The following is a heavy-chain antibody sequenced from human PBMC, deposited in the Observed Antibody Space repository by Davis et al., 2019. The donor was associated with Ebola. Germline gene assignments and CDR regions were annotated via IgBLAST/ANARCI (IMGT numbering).Heavy chain of an antibody. CDR2: ISSTSTYI. J-gene: IGHJ6*04. CDR1: GFSFSSYN. V-gene: IGHV3-21*01. Sequence: PGGSLRLSCAASGFSFSSYNMNWVRQAPGKGLEWVSPISSTSTYIYYAGSVKGRFTISRDNAKNSLYLQMNSLRAEDTAVYYCARARGLWFALYYGMDVWGKGTTVTVSS. D-gene: IGHD3-10*01. CDR3: ARARGLWFALYYGMDV.